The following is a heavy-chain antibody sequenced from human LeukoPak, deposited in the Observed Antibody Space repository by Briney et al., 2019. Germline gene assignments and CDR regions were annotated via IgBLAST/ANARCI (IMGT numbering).Heavy chain of an antibody. Sequence: GGSLRLSCTTSGFNFGDHAMTWVRQAPGKGLQWIGFIRSKLYGGSADYAASVKGRFYMSRDDSMRIVYLEMSSLRTDDTAVYFCARGGSDYKNYAYPYWGQGTLVTVSS. CDR3: ARGGSDYKNYAYPY. V-gene: IGHV3-49*04. CDR2: IRSKLYGGSA. CDR1: GFNFGDHA. J-gene: IGHJ4*02. D-gene: IGHD4-11*01.